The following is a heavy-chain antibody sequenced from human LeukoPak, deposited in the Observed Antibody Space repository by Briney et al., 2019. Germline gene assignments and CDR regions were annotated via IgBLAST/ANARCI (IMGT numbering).Heavy chain of an antibody. V-gene: IGHV4-34*01. CDR1: GGSFSGYY. Sequence: SETLSLTCAVYGGSFSGYYWSWIRQPPGKGLEWIGEINHSGSTNYNPSLKSRVTISVDTSKNQFSLKLSSVTAADTAVYYCARYYDFWSGSSGFDPRGQGTLVTVSS. CDR2: INHSGST. CDR3: ARYYDFWSGSSGFDP. D-gene: IGHD3-3*01. J-gene: IGHJ5*02.